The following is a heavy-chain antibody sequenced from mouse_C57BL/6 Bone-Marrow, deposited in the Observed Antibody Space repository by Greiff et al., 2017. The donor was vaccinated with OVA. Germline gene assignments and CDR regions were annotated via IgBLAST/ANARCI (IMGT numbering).Heavy chain of an antibody. CDR1: GFTFSDYG. D-gene: IGHD1-1*01. CDR3: ARAPYYGSEYYFDY. CDR2: ISSGSSTI. V-gene: IGHV5-17*01. J-gene: IGHJ2*01. Sequence: EVQLVESGGGLVKPGGSLKLSCAASGFTFSDYGMHWVRQAPEKGLEWVAYISSGSSTIYYADSVKGRFTISRDNAKNTLFLQMTSLRSEDTAMYYCARAPYYGSEYYFDYWGQGTTLTVSS.